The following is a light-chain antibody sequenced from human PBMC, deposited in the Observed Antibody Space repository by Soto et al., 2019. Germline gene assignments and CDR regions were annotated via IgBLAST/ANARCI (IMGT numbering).Light chain of an antibody. Sequence: EIVLTQSPGTLSLSPGERATLSCWASQSVSFSYLAWYQQKPGQAPRLLIYGASSRAAGIPNRFSGSGSGTDFTLTISRLEPEDFAVYYCQQYGSSPGTFGQGTEVDIK. J-gene: IGKJ2*01. CDR3: QQYGSSPGT. CDR2: GAS. CDR1: QSVSFSY. V-gene: IGKV3-20*01.